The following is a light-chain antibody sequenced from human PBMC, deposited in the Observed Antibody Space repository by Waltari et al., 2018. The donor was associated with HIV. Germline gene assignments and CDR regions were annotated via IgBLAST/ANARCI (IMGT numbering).Light chain of an antibody. Sequence: DIEMTQSPDSLAVSLGESATIHCKSRQSGLWTSNHKHYLAWYQQKPGQPPRLLIYWASTRESGVPDRFSGSGSGTDFTLTISSLQTEDVAVYFCQQFYDTPLTFGGGTKVDI. J-gene: IGKJ4*01. CDR2: WAS. CDR3: QQFYDTPLT. CDR1: QSGLWTSNHKHY. V-gene: IGKV4-1*01.